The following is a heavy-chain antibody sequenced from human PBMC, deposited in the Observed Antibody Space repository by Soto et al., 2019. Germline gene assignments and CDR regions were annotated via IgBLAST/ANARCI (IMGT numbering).Heavy chain of an antibody. V-gene: IGHV3-7*03. CDR3: ARAVSVIGGASGFDL. J-gene: IGHJ5*02. CDR2: IKRDGSEE. D-gene: IGHD2-21*01. Sequence: EAQLVDSGGGLVQPGGSLRLSCAASGFTFTNYWMCWVRQALGKGPEWVASIKRDGSEEKYVDSVKGRFTISRDNTKTSLYLQMNNLRAEDKAVYYCARAVSVIGGASGFDLWGQGTLVTVSS. CDR1: GFTFTNYW.